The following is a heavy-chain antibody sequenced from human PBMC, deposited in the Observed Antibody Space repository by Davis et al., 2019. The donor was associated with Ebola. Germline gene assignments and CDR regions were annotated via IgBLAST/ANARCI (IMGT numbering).Heavy chain of an antibody. Sequence: ASVKVSCKASGYIFINYGISWVRQAPGQGLEWMGWISTNNGNTNYAQKLQGRVIMTTDTSTTTAYMELRSLRSDDTALYYCARDLLGGYPLDYWGQGTLVTVSS. J-gene: IGHJ4*02. CDR2: ISTNNGNT. V-gene: IGHV1-18*01. CDR3: ARDLLGGYPLDY. CDR1: GYIFINYG. D-gene: IGHD5-12*01.